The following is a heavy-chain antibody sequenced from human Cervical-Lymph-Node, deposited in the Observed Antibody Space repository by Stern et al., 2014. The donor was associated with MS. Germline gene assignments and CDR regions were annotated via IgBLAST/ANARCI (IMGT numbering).Heavy chain of an antibody. J-gene: IGHJ6*02. CDR1: EFTFSDYG. CDR2: LWYEGRNK. CDR3: AKGLRTTGSYYYGMDV. V-gene: IGHV3-33*06. D-gene: IGHD1-14*01. Sequence: VQLVQSGGGVVQPGRSLRLSCAASEFTFSDYGMYWVRQAPGKGLEGVALLWYEGRNKFYADSVRGRFTISRDNSKNSLYLQMNSLRAEDTAVYYCAKGLRTTGSYYYGMDVWGQGTTVTVSS.